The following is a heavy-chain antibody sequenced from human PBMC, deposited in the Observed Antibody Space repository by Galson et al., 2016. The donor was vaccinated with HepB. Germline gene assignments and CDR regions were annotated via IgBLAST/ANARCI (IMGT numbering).Heavy chain of an antibody. J-gene: IGHJ4*02. Sequence: SLRLSCAASGFTFSTYSMNWVRQAPGKGLEWVSHISSRSSTVYYADSLKGRFTISRDNAKNSLYLQMNSLRDEDTAVFYCARDLFGFYYDSDERLDYWGQGTLVTVSS. V-gene: IGHV3-48*02. CDR1: GFTFSTYS. CDR2: ISSRSSTV. CDR3: ARDLFGFYYDSDERLDY. D-gene: IGHD3-22*01.